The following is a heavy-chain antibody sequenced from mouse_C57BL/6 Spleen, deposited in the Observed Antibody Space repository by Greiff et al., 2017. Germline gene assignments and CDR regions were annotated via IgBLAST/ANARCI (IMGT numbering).Heavy chain of an antibody. J-gene: IGHJ1*03. D-gene: IGHD2-10*01. CDR3: ARRAYSRWYFDV. CDR2: IDPSDSYT. V-gene: IGHV1-50*01. CDR1: GYTFTSYW. Sequence: VQLQQPGAELVKPGASVKLSCKASGYTFTSYWMQWVKQRPGQGLEWIGEIDPSDSYTNYNQKFKGKATLTVDTSSSTAYMQLSSLTSEDSAVYYCARRAYSRWYFDVWGTGTTVTVSS.